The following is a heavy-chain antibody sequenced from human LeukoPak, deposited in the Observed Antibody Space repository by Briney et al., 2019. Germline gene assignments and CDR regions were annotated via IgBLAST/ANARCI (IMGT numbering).Heavy chain of an antibody. V-gene: IGHV3-30-3*01. J-gene: IGHJ6*02. Sequence: GGSLRLTCAASGFTFSSYAMHWVRQAPGKGLEWVAVISYDGSNKYYADSVKGRFTISRDNSKNTLYLQMNSLRAEDTAVYYCARDKMERIQLWPTYDYYYYGLDVWGQGTTVTVSS. CDR3: ARDKMERIQLWPTYDYYYYGLDV. CDR2: ISYDGSNK. D-gene: IGHD5-18*01. CDR1: GFTFSSYA.